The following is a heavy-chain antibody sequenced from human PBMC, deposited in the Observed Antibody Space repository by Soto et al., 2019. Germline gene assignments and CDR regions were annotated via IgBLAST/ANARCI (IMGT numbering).Heavy chain of an antibody. CDR3: ARDRYDFWSGFLPVVYYGMDV. Sequence: SVKVSCKASGGTFGSNAISWVRQAPGQGLEWMGGIIPMFDIVHFAQKFQGRVTITRDTSASTAYMELSSLRSEDTAVYYCARDRYDFWSGFLPVVYYGMDVWGQGTTVTVSS. V-gene: IGHV1-69*10. J-gene: IGHJ6*02. D-gene: IGHD3-3*01. CDR1: GGTFGSNA. CDR2: IIPMFDIV.